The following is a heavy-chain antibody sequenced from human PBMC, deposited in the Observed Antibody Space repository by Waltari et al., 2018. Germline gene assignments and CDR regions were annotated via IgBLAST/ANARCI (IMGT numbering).Heavy chain of an antibody. Sequence: QVQLQESGPGLVKPSETLSLTCAVSGYSISSGYYRGWIRQPPGKGLEWIGSIYHSGSTYYNPSLKSRVTISVDTSKNQFSLKLSSVTAADTAVYYCASHPGELPYYFDYWGQGTLVTVSS. D-gene: IGHD1-26*01. V-gene: IGHV4-38-2*01. CDR3: ASHPGELPYYFDY. J-gene: IGHJ4*02. CDR1: GYSISSGYY. CDR2: IYHSGST.